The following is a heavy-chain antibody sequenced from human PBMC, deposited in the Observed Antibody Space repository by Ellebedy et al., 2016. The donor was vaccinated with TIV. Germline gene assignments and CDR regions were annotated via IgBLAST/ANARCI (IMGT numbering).Heavy chain of an antibody. CDR3: ARDSDCGGDCSFYYFDY. Sequence: PGGSLRLSCAASGFTFSSLAMYWVRQAPGKGLEWVAVISNDGSNQYYADSVKGRFTISRDNSKNTLYLQMNSLRAEDTAVYYCARDSDCGGDCSFYYFDYWGQGTLVTVSS. J-gene: IGHJ4*02. CDR1: GFTFSSLA. V-gene: IGHV3-30-3*01. CDR2: ISNDGSNQ. D-gene: IGHD2-21*02.